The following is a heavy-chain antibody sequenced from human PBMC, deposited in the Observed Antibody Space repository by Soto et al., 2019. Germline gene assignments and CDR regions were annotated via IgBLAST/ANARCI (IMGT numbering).Heavy chain of an antibody. CDR3: ARDQAYCSGGSCYSPFDY. Sequence: QVQLVQSGAEVKKPGSSVKVSCKASGGTFSSYAIIWVRQAPGQGLEWMGGIIPIFGTANYAQKFQGRVTITADESTSTAYMELSSLRSEDTDVYYCARDQAYCSGGSCYSPFDYWGQGTLVTVSS. J-gene: IGHJ4*02. CDR1: GGTFSSYA. V-gene: IGHV1-69*01. CDR2: IIPIFGTA. D-gene: IGHD2-15*01.